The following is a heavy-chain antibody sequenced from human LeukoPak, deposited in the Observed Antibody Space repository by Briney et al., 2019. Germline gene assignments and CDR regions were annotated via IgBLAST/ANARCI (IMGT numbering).Heavy chain of an antibody. CDR1: GFTFSSYG. V-gene: IGHV3-30*02. Sequence: SGGSLRLSCAASGFTFSSYGMHWVRQAPGKGLEWVAFIRYDGSNKYYADSVKGRFTISRDNSKNTLYLQMNSLTAEDTAVYYCALNRGSGWYFHYWGQGTLVTVSS. CDR3: ALNRGSGWYFHY. CDR2: IRYDGSNK. J-gene: IGHJ4*02. D-gene: IGHD6-19*01.